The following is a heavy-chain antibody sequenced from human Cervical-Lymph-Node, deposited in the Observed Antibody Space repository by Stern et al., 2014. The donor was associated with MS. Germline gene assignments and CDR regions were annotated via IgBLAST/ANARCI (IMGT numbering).Heavy chain of an antibody. Sequence: QVQLVESGPGLVKPSQTLSLTCTVSGGSISSGSHYWSWIRQPAGKGLEWIGRTYTSGSTNYNPSLKSRVTISVDTSKNQFSLKVSSVTAADTAVYYCARGYSSGWDYFDYWGQGTLVTVSS. CDR1: GGSISSGSHY. CDR2: TYTSGST. D-gene: IGHD6-19*01. CDR3: ARGYSSGWDYFDY. V-gene: IGHV4-61*02. J-gene: IGHJ4*02.